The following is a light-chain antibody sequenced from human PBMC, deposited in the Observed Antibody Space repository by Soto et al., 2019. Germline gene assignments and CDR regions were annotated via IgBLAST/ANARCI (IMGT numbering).Light chain of an antibody. CDR1: GSHVGGYSY. J-gene: IGLJ1*01. CDR2: EFI. Sequence: QSVLTQPRSASGSPGQSLTISCTGTGSHVGGYSYVCWYRQHPGKAPKLMIYEFIKRPSGVRDRFSGFCSDKTASLAVSGLQAEDEADYYCSSYAGSKWWVFGTGTKVTVL. V-gene: IGLV2-8*01. CDR3: SSYAGSKWWV.